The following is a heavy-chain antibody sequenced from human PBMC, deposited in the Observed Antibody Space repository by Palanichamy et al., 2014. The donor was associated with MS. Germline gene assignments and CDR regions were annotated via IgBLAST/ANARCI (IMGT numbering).Heavy chain of an antibody. J-gene: IGHJ4*02. CDR1: GGSFNGYF. V-gene: IGHV4-34*01. D-gene: IGHD6-13*01. CDR2: ITPSGGT. CDR3: ARGTHSSSWYLEY. Sequence: QVQLQQWGAGLLKPSETLSLTCAVYGGSFNGYFWSWIRQPPGKGLEWIGEITPSGGTNYNPSHKSRVTISVDPSKNQFSLELSSVTAADSALYYCARGTHSSSWYLEYWGQGTLVTVSS.